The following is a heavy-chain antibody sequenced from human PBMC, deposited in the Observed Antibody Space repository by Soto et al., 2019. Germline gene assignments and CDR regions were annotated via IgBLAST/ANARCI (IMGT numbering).Heavy chain of an antibody. Sequence: PSETLSLTCAVYGGSFSGYYWSWIRQPPGKGLEWIGEINHSGSTNYNPSLKSRVTISVDTSKNQFSLKLSSVTAADTAVYYCARGARFNYYGSGSYHYWGQGTLVTVSS. CDR1: GGSFSGYY. D-gene: IGHD3-10*01. V-gene: IGHV4-34*01. CDR3: ARGARFNYYGSGSYHY. J-gene: IGHJ4*02. CDR2: INHSGST.